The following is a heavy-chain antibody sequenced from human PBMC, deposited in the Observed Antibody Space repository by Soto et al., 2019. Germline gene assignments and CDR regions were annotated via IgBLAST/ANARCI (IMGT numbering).Heavy chain of an antibody. CDR2: ISYDGSNK. J-gene: IGHJ4*02. CDR1: GFTFNTYA. Sequence: QVQLVESGGGVVQPGRSLRLSCAASGFTFNTYAMHWVRQAPGKGLEWVAVISYDGSNKYYADSVKGRFTISGDNSKNTLYLEMISLRAEDTAVYYCAKDGGLRLAFYFDYWGQGTLVTVSS. V-gene: IGHV3-30*18. CDR3: AKDGGLRLAFYFDY. D-gene: IGHD3-16*01.